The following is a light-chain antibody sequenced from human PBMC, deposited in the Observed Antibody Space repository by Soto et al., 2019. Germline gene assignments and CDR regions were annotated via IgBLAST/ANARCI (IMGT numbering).Light chain of an antibody. CDR2: RNN. V-gene: IGLV1-47*01. CDR1: NSNIGNNY. CDR3: AGWERTLSGLYVI. J-gene: IGLJ2*01. Sequence: QSVLTQSPSTSGTPGQRVTISCSGSNSNIGNNYVYWYQQLPGRATTLLISRNNQRPSGVPDRFSGSKSGTSASLTISGLRSEDEGDYFCAGWERTLSGLYVIFGGGTKRTVL.